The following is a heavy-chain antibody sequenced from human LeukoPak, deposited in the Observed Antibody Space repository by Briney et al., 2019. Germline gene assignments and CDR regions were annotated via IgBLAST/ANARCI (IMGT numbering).Heavy chain of an antibody. CDR3: AREPYSKFFGAFDI. CDR2: IKRDGSEE. J-gene: IGHJ3*02. CDR1: KFTFSSYW. Sequence: PGGSLRLSCVASKFTFSSYWMSWVRQAPGKGLEWVANIKRDGSEEYYVDSVKGRFTISRDNAKNSLYLQMNSLRAEDTAVYYWAREPYSKFFGAFDIWGQGTNVTVSS. D-gene: IGHD6-13*01. V-gene: IGHV3-7*04.